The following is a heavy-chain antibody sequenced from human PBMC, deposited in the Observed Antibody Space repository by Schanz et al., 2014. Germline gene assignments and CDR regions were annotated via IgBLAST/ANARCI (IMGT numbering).Heavy chain of an antibody. CDR2: ISFDGRNT. D-gene: IGHD2-21*01. Sequence: VPLVETGGGLIQPGGSLRLSCAASGFSVSHSYMTWVRQSPGKGLEWVRFISFDGRNTGYAHSVKGRFTISRDSSKNTLYLQMNSLRADDTAVYYCAKSKSQLPLFDYWGQGTLVAVSS. CDR1: GFSVSHSY. V-gene: IGHV3-30*18. J-gene: IGHJ4*02. CDR3: AKSKSQLPLFDY.